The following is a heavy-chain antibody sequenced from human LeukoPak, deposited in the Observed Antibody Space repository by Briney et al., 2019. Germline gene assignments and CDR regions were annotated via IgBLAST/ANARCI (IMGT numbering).Heavy chain of an antibody. J-gene: IGHJ3*02. CDR1: GFTFSSYE. CDR2: ISSGGSTI. CDR3: ARVIIVGATGI. Sequence: GGSLRLSCAASGFTFSSYEMNWVRQAPGKGLEWVSYISSGGSTIYYADSVKGRFTISRDNAKNSLYLQMNSLRAEDTAVYYCARVIIVGATGIWGQGTMVTVSS. D-gene: IGHD1-26*01. V-gene: IGHV3-48*03.